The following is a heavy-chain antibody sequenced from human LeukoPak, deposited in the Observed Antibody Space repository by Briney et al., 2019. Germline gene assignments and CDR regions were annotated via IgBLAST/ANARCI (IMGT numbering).Heavy chain of an antibody. CDR3: ARETVMITFGGVIVASFDY. D-gene: IGHD3-16*02. V-gene: IGHV4-4*07. CDR1: GGSISSYY. J-gene: IGHJ4*02. Sequence: SEALSLTCTVSGGSISSYYWSWIRQPAGKGLEWIGRIYTSGSTNYNPSLKSRVTMSVDTSKNQFSLKLSSVTAADTAVYYCARETVMITFGGVIVASFDYWGQGTLVTVSS. CDR2: IYTSGST.